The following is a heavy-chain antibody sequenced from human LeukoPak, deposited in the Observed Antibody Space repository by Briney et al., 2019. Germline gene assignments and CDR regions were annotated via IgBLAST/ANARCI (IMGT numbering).Heavy chain of an antibody. J-gene: IGHJ4*02. Sequence: GGSLRLSCAASGFTFSSYAMSWVRQAPGKGLEWVSAISGSGGSTYYADSVKGRFTISRDNSKNTLYLQMNSLRAEDTAVYYCAKAPILTGYLAYFDYWAREPWSPSPQ. CDR2: ISGSGGST. CDR3: AKAPILTGYLAYFDY. CDR1: GFTFSSYA. V-gene: IGHV3-23*01. D-gene: IGHD3-9*01.